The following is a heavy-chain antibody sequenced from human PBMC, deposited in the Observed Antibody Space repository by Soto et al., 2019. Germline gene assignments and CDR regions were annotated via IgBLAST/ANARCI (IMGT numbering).Heavy chain of an antibody. CDR3: ARVGVQRNWFDP. CDR2: IYYSGST. Sequence: SLTCTVSGGSISSYYWSWIRQPPGKGLEWIGYIYYSGSTNYNPSLKSRVTISVDTSKNQFSLKLSSVTAADTAVYHCARVGVQRNWFDPWGQGTLVTVSS. V-gene: IGHV4-59*01. J-gene: IGHJ5*02. CDR1: GGSISSYY.